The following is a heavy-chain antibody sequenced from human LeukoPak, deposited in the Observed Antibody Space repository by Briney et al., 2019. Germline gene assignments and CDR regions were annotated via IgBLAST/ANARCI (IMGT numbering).Heavy chain of an antibody. D-gene: IGHD1-26*01. CDR2: ISAYNGNT. V-gene: IGHV1-18*01. CDR1: GYTFTSYG. Sequence: AASVKVSCKASGYTFTSYGISWVRQAPGQGLEWMGWISAYNGNTNYAQKLQGRVTMTTDPSTSTAYMELRSLRSDDTAVYYCARGKRKYSGSYYHFDYWGQGTLVTVSS. CDR3: ARGKRKYSGSYYHFDY. J-gene: IGHJ4*02.